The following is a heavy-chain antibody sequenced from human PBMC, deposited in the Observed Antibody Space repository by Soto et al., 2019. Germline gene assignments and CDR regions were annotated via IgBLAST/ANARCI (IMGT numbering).Heavy chain of an antibody. V-gene: IGHV3-48*02. CDR3: ASRNILTAISSFDS. J-gene: IGHJ4*02. D-gene: IGHD5-12*01. CDR2: ISSSSSTI. Sequence: EVHLVESGGGLVQPGGSLRLSCAASGFTFSSYSMNWVRQAAGKGLEWVSYISSSSSTIYYADSVKGRFTISRDNAKNALYLQMSSLRDEDTAVYYCASRNILTAISSFDSWGQGTLVTVSS. CDR1: GFTFSSYS.